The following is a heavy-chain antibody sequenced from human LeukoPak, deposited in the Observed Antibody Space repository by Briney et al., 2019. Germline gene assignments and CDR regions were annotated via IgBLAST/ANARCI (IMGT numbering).Heavy chain of an antibody. V-gene: IGHV3-9*01. CDR3: ARVGREYSSSSPPDY. CDR1: GFTFDDYA. CDR2: ISWDSGSV. J-gene: IGHJ4*02. D-gene: IGHD6-6*01. Sequence: GGSLRLSCEASGFTFDDYAMHWVRQAPGKGLEWVSGISWDSGSVGYADSVKGRFTISRDNAKNTLYLQMNSLRVEDTAMYYCARVGREYSSSSPPDYWGQGTLVTVSS.